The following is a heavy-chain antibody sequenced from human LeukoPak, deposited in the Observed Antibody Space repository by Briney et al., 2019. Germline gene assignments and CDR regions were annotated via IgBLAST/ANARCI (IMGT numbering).Heavy chain of an antibody. J-gene: IGHJ3*02. CDR2: ISYDGSNK. D-gene: IGHD5-18*01. V-gene: IGHV3-30*04. CDR1: GFTFSSYA. CDR3: AGADAAMPDAFDI. Sequence: GGSLRLSCVASGFTFSSYAMHWVRQAPGKGLEWVAAISYDGSNKYSADSVKGRFTISRDNSKNTLYLQMSSLRADDTALYYCAGADAAMPDAFDIWGQGTTVTVSS.